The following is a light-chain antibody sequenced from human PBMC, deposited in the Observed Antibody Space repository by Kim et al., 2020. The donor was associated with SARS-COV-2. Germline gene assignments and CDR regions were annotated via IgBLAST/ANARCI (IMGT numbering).Light chain of an antibody. CDR1: QSISTY. CDR3: QQSSSSPLT. Sequence: SASVGDRVTMTCRASQSISTYLNWYQHKAGKAPKLLIFTASNLPSGVPSRFSGSGSGTDFTLTISSLQPEDFATYFCQQSSSSPLTLGGGTKLEI. CDR2: TAS. V-gene: IGKV1-39*01. J-gene: IGKJ4*01.